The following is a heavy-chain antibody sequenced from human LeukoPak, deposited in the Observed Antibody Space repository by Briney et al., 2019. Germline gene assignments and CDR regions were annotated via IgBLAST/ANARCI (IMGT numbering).Heavy chain of an antibody. J-gene: IGHJ4*02. V-gene: IGHV1-46*03. Sequence: ASVKVSCKASGYTFISYYIHWVREAPGQGLEWMGFINPTGGRATYPQKFKGKVTMTRDTSTSTVYMELSSLTSADTAIYYCAREYHASGSYAEGKLDYWGQGTPVTVSS. D-gene: IGHD3-10*01. CDR1: GYTFISYY. CDR3: AREYHASGSYAEGKLDY. CDR2: INPTGGRA.